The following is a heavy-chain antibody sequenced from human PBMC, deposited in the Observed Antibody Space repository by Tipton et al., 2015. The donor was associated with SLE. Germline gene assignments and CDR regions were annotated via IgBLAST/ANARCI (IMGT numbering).Heavy chain of an antibody. CDR3: ARARFRSSPYY. CDR1: GGSISSGSYY. Sequence: TLSLTCSVSGGSISSGSYYWSWIRQPAGKGLEWIGHIYTSGSTNYNPSLKSRVTISVETSKSQFSLKLSSVTAADTAVYYCARARFRSSPYYWGQGTLVTVSS. V-gene: IGHV4-61*09. CDR2: IYTSGST. J-gene: IGHJ4*02. D-gene: IGHD2-15*01.